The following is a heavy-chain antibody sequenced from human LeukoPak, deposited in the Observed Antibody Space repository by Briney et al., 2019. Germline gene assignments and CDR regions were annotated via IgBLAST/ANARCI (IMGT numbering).Heavy chain of an antibody. CDR2: MKTDGTRI. V-gene: IGHV3-74*01. CDR3: ARGADHGGSYYPD. Sequence: PGGSLRLSCAASGFRFSNSWMYWVRQGPGKGPVWVSRMKTDGTRIEYADSVKGRFTISRDNAKNTLLLQMSSLRVEDTAVYYCARGADHGGSYYPDWGQGTRVTVSS. D-gene: IGHD3-10*01. CDR1: GFRFSNSW. J-gene: IGHJ4*02.